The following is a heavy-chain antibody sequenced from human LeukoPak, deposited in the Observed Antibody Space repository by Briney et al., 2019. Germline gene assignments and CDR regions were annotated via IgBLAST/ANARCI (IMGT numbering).Heavy chain of an antibody. Sequence: FISHYHRWVLQEPREGVEEGIGYSCYSGSTYYADSVKGRFTISRDNSKNTLYLQMNSLRAEDTAVYYCAKVQWGSSGWYLGGPIYYFDYWGQGTLVTVSS. V-gene: IGHV3-23*01. D-gene: IGHD6-19*01. CDR2: YSCYSGST. CDR3: AKVQWGSSGWYLGGPIYYFDY. J-gene: IGHJ4*02. CDR1: FISHY.